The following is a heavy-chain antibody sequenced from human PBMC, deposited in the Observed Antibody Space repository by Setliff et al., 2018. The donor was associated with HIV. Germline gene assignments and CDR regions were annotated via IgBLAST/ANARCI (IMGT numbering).Heavy chain of an antibody. CDR1: GFTFSSYS. Sequence: GGSLRLSCAASGFTFSSYSMNWVRQAPGKGLEWVSYISSSSSYTHYADSVKGRFTISRDNSKNTLYLQMNSLTTEDTAVYYCARRPLTMASGWGQGTLVTVSS. CDR2: ISSSSSYT. D-gene: IGHD3-10*01. V-gene: IGHV3-21*01. J-gene: IGHJ4*02. CDR3: ARRPLTMASG.